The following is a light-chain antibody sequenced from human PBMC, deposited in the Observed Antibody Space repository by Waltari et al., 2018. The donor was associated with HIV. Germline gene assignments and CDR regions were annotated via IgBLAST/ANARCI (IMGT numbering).Light chain of an antibody. J-gene: IGKJ1*01. CDR3: QQFSSYPWT. V-gene: IGKV1-13*02. CDR1: QGIRSA. Sequence: AIQLTQSPSSLSASIGHTLTITCRASQGIRSALAWYQQRPGNPPRLLIYDVSRLQNGVPSRFSGPGYGTDFTLTINSVQPEDLATYYCQQFSSYPWTFGQGTKVDLK. CDR2: DVS.